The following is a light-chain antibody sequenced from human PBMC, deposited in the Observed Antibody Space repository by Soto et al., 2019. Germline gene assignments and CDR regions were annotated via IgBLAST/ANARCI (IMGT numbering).Light chain of an antibody. J-gene: IGKJ4*01. CDR2: DAS. CDR3: QQFINYPLT. CDR1: QGISSA. Sequence: AIQLTQSPSSLSASVGDRVNITCRASQGISSALDWYQQIPGKAPKLLIYDASSLHSGVPSRFSGSGSGTAFSLTITSPQPEDSATYYCQQFINYPLTFGGGTKAEIK. V-gene: IGKV1D-13*01.